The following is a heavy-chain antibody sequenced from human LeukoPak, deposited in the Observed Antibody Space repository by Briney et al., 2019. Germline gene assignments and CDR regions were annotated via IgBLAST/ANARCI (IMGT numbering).Heavy chain of an antibody. J-gene: IGHJ4*02. V-gene: IGHV1-69*05. CDR1: GGTFSSYA. Sequence: SVKVSCKASGGTFSSYASSWVRQAPGQGLEWMGGIIPIFGTAHYAQKFQGRVTITTDESTSTAYMELSSLRSEDTAVYYFASRQVKVYYDFWSGYFQALDYWGQGTLVTVSS. CDR3: ASRQVKVYYDFWSGYFQALDY. D-gene: IGHD3-3*01. CDR2: IIPIFGTA.